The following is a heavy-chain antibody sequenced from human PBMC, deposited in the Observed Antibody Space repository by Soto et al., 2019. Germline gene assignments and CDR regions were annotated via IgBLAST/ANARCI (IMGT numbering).Heavy chain of an antibody. D-gene: IGHD2-15*01. CDR3: ARPQYCSGGSCYSYYGMDV. Sequence: PGESLKISCKGSGYSFTSYWIGWVRQMPGKVLEWMGIIYPGDSDTRYSPSFQGQVTISADKSISTAYLQWSSLKASDTAMYYCARPQYCSGGSCYSYYGMDVWGQGXTVTVYS. J-gene: IGHJ6*02. CDR1: GYSFTSYW. CDR2: IYPGDSDT. V-gene: IGHV5-51*01.